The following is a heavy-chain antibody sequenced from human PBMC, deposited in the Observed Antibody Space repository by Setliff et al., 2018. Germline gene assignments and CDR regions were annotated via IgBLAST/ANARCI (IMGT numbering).Heavy chain of an antibody. CDR1: GGSISSGGYY. CDR3: ARGGPVLNGDYIS. V-gene: IGHV4-61*08. Sequence: SETLSLTCTVSGGSISSGGYYWSWIRQPPGKGLEFIGYVYYSGTANYSPSLRSRLTISVDTSKNQFSLKLRSVTAADTAVYYCARGGPVLNGDYISWGQGTLVTVSS. CDR2: VYYSGTA. D-gene: IGHD3-10*01. J-gene: IGHJ5*02.